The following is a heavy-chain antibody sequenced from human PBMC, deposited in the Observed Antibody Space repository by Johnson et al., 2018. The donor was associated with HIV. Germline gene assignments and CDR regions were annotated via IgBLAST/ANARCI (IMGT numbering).Heavy chain of an antibody. Sequence: QVQLVESGGGLVQPGGSLRLSCAASGFSLRTYAMHWVRQPPGKGLDWVAVLSSDGISGYYSGSVKGRFTISRDNSKNTLYLQMNSLRAEDTAMYYCATSGLTLGSSSSHAFDIWGQGTMVTVSS. CDR2: LSSDGISG. D-gene: IGHD6-6*01. J-gene: IGHJ3*02. V-gene: IGHV3-30*01. CDR1: GFSLRTYA. CDR3: ATSGLTLGSSSSHAFDI.